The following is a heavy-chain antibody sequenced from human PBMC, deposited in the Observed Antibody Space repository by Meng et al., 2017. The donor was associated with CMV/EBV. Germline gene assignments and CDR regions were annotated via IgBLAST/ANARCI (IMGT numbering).Heavy chain of an antibody. CDR1: GYTFTGYY. CDR3: ARRLAAAEGTSFSYYGMDV. V-gene: IGHV1-2*02. J-gene: IGHJ6*02. CDR2: INPNSGGT. Sequence: ASVKVSCKASGYTFTGYYMHWVRQAPGQGLEWMGWINPNSGGTNYAQKFQGRVTISADKSISTAYLQWSSLKASDTAMYYCARRLAAAEGTSFSYYGMDVWGQGTTVTVSS. D-gene: IGHD6-13*01.